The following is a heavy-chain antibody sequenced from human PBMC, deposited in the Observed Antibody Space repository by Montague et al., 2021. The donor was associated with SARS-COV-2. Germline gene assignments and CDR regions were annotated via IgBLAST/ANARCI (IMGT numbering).Heavy chain of an antibody. CDR1: GGSFSGNY. CDR2: INQSGDI. Sequence: SETLSLTCAVSGGSFSGNYWSRVRQPPGEGLQWIGEINQSGDINYNPSLKSRVTISVDTSRNQFSLRLTSVTAADTAVYFCARGQQGVNMVLVVIGFYYYMDVWGKGTTVTVSS. CDR3: ARGQQGVNMVLVVIGFYYYMDV. V-gene: IGHV4-34*01. J-gene: IGHJ6*03. D-gene: IGHD2-8*02.